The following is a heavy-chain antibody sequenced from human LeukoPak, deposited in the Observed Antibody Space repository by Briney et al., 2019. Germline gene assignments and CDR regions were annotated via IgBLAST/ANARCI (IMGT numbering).Heavy chain of an antibody. D-gene: IGHD4-23*01. CDR2: IYYSVTT. V-gene: IGHV4-59*01. Sequence: SETLSLTCTVSGGSISSYYWSWIRQPPGKGLEYIGYIYYSVTTNYNPSLKSRVTISVDTSKNQFSLRLSSVTAADTAVYYCARTYYDGNXRAFDIWGQGTMVTVSS. CDR1: GGSISSYY. CDR3: ARTYYDGNXRAFDI. J-gene: IGHJ3*02.